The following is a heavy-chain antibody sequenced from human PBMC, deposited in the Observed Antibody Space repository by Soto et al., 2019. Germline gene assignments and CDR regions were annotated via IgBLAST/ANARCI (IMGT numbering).Heavy chain of an antibody. J-gene: IGHJ1*01. CDR2: IIPIFGIT. D-gene: IGHD1-20*01. CDR1: GGTFSGYA. Sequence: QAHLMQSGAEVKKPGSSVKVSCKASGGTFSGYAISWVRQRPGRGLEWMGGIIPIFGITTYAEKFQGRITLAADESTGTAFMDLRSLISEDTAVYYCARDPRSITGTTSSEDSQFWGPGTLVSVSS. V-gene: IGHV1-69*01. CDR3: ARDPRSITGTTSSEDSQF.